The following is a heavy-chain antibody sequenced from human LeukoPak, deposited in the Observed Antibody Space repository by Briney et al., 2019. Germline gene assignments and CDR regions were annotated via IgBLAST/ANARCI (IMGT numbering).Heavy chain of an antibody. D-gene: IGHD5-18*01. Sequence: GASVKVSCKASGYTFTGYYMHWVRQAPGQGLEWMGWINPNSGGTNYAQKFQGRVTMTRNTSISTAYMELSSLRSEDTAVYYCARGDWLWLLGPTINWSDPWGQGTLVTVSS. J-gene: IGHJ5*02. CDR3: ARGDWLWLLGPTINWSDP. CDR1: GYTFTGYY. CDR2: INPNSGGT. V-gene: IGHV1-2*02.